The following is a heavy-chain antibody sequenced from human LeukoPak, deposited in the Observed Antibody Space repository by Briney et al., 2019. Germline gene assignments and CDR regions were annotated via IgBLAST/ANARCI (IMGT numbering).Heavy chain of an antibody. V-gene: IGHV3-23*01. D-gene: IGHD6-13*01. CDR1: GFTFSSYA. Sequence: GGSLRLSCAASGFTFSSYAMSWVRQAPGKGLEWVSAISGSGGSTYYADSVKGRFTISRDKSKNTLYLQMNSLRAEDTAVYYCAKDIQQLDDAFDIWGQGTMVTVSS. J-gene: IGHJ3*02. CDR2: ISGSGGST. CDR3: AKDIQQLDDAFDI.